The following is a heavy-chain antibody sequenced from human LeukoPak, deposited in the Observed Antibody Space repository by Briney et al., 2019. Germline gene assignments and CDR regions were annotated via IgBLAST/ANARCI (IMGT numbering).Heavy chain of an antibody. D-gene: IGHD5-18*01. CDR2: MNPNSGNT. Sequence: ASVKVSCKASGYTFTSYDINWVRQATGQGLEWMGWMNPNSGNTGYAQKFQGRVTITADESTSTAYMELSSLRSEDTAVYYCARTGYFTGYSYGDWGQGTLVTVSS. CDR1: GYTFTSYD. CDR3: ARTGYFTGYSYGD. V-gene: IGHV1-8*01. J-gene: IGHJ4*02.